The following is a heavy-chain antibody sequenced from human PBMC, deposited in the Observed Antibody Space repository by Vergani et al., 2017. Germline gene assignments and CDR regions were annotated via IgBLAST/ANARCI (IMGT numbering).Heavy chain of an antibody. CDR2: IIPIFGTA. CDR3: ARAPVILNWFDP. D-gene: IGHD1-26*01. J-gene: IGHJ5*02. Sequence: QVQLVQSGAEVKKPGSSVKVSCKASGGTFSSYAISWVRQAPGQGLEWMGGIIPIFGTANYAQKLQGRVTMTTDTSTSTAYMELRSLRSDDTAVYYCARAPVILNWFDPWGQGTLVTVSS. V-gene: IGHV1-69*06. CDR1: GGTFSSYA.